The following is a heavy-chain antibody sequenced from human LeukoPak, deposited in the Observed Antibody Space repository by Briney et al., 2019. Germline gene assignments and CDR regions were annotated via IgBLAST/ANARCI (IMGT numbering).Heavy chain of an antibody. Sequence: SETLSLTCAVCGGSFSGYYWSCIRQPPGKGLEWIGEINHSGSTNYSPSLKSQVTMSVDTSKNQFSLKLSSVTAADTAVYHCARGMSYYYDSSGYYRYYYYYYMDVWGNGTTVTVSS. CDR3: ARGMSYYYDSSGYYRYYYYYYMDV. V-gene: IGHV4-34*01. CDR2: INHSGST. J-gene: IGHJ6*03. D-gene: IGHD3-22*01. CDR1: GGSFSGYY.